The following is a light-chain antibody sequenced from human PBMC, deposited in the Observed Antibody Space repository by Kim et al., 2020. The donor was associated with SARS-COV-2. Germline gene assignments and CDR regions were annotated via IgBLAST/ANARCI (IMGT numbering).Light chain of an antibody. V-gene: IGLV2-23*02. CDR2: EVN. Sequence: SITISCTGTSSDVGSYNLVSWYQQHPGQAPKLIIYEVNKRPSGVSNRFSGSKSGYTASLTISGLQAEDEADYYCCSYAGSSTFVVFGGGTKLTVL. J-gene: IGLJ2*01. CDR3: CSYAGSSTFVV. CDR1: SSDVGSYNL.